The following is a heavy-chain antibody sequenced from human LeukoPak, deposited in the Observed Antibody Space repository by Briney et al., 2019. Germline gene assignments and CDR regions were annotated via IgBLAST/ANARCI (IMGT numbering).Heavy chain of an antibody. CDR1: GYSISSAYY. J-gene: IGHJ4*02. V-gene: IGHV4-38-2*02. CDR3: ARGGSSGRYWFDY. D-gene: IGHD6-19*01. CDR2: IYHSGST. Sequence: SETLSLTWTVSGYSISSAYYWGWIRQPPGKGLEWIGSIYHSGSTYYNPSLKSRVTISADTSKNQFSLKLSSVTAADTAVYYRARGGSSGRYWFDYWGQGTLVTGSS.